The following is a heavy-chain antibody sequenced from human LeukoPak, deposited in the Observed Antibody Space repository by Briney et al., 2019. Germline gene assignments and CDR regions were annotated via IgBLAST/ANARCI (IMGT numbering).Heavy chain of an antibody. Sequence: SVKVSCKASGGTFSSYAISWVRQAPGQGLEWMGRIIPILGIANYAQKFQGRATITADKSTSTAYMELSSLRSEDTAVYYCARYFWSGRDTIQYYYGMDVWGQGTTVTVSS. J-gene: IGHJ6*02. D-gene: IGHD3-3*01. CDR3: ARYFWSGRDTIQYYYGMDV. CDR2: IIPILGIA. CDR1: GGTFSSYA. V-gene: IGHV1-69*04.